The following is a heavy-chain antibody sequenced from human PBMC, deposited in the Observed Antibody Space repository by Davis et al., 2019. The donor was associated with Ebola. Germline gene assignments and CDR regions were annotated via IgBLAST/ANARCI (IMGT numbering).Heavy chain of an antibody. CDR3: ARGIWYYDILTGYYHDY. V-gene: IGHV1-3*01. CDR1: GYTFTSYA. Sequence: ASVKVSCKASGYTFTSYAMHWVRQAPGQRLEWMGWINAGNGNTKYSQKFQGRVTITRDTSASTAYMELSSLRSEDTAVYYCARGIWYYDILTGYYHDYWGQGTLVTVSS. CDR2: INAGNGNT. J-gene: IGHJ4*02. D-gene: IGHD3-9*01.